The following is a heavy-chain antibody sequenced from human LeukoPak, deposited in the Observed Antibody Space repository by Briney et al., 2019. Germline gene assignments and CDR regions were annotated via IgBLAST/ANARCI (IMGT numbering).Heavy chain of an antibody. CDR2: INTDGSST. J-gene: IGHJ5*02. V-gene: IGHV3-74*01. CDR1: GFTFSSYW. Sequence: GGSLRLSCAASGFTFSSYWMHWVRHAPGKGLVWVSRINTDGSSTSYADSVKGRFTISRDNAKNTLYLQMNSLRVEDTAVYYCVKDQTTLGSSSPNWLDPWGQGTLVTVSS. CDR3: VKDQTTLGSSSPNWLDP. D-gene: IGHD6-6*01.